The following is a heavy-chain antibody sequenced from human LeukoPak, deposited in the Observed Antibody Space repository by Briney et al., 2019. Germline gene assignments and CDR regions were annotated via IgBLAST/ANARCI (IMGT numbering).Heavy chain of an antibody. Sequence: ASVKVSCKASGYTFTGYYMHWVRQAPGQGPEWMGRINPNSGGTNYAQKLQGRVTMTTDTSTSIAYMELRSLRSDDTAVYYCARDRLGLWSSYYYYGMDVWGQGTTVTVSS. CDR3: ARDRLGLWSSYYYYGMDV. V-gene: IGHV1-2*06. D-gene: IGHD4/OR15-4a*01. CDR1: GYTFTGYY. J-gene: IGHJ6*02. CDR2: INPNSGGT.